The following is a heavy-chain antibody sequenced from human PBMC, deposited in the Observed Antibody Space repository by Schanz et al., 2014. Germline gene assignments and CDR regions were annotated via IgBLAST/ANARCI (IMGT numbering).Heavy chain of an antibody. D-gene: IGHD3-22*01. CDR3: ARSNYYDNSDYYNSFDY. V-gene: IGHV1-69*09. Sequence: QVQLVQSGAEVKKPGSSVKVSCKASGGTFSTYPINWLRQAPGQGLEWMGKIIPVLNIATYAQRFQGRVTFTAYKSTSTAYMELSSLKSEDAAVYYCARSNYYDNSDYYNSFDYWGQGTLVTVSS. CDR1: GGTFSTYP. J-gene: IGHJ4*02. CDR2: IIPVLNIA.